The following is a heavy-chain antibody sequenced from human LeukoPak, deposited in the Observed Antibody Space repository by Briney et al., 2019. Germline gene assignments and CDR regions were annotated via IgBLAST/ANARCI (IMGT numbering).Heavy chain of an antibody. CDR2: ISVKHGST. CDR1: GYTFSKFV. V-gene: IGHV1-18*01. J-gene: IGHJ5*02. Sequence: ASVKVSCKTSGYTFSKFVITWVRQAPGQGLESMGWISVKHGSTHYVDKFHDRLTLTTDTSTRTASMELKSLTSDDTAVYYCARDQYYDSSGYEHWFDPWGQGTLVTVSS. D-gene: IGHD3-22*01. CDR3: ARDQYYDSSGYEHWFDP.